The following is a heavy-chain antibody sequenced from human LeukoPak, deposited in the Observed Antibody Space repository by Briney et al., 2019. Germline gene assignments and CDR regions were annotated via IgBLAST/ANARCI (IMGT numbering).Heavy chain of an antibody. CDR1: GFSFSSYV. CDR3: ARYIPARPGFDY. J-gene: IGHJ4*02. V-gene: IGHV3-23*01. Sequence: GSLRLSCAASGFSFSSYVMSWVRQAPGKGLEWVSAIRGSGDSTYYADSVKGRFTISRDNSENTLYLQMNSLRAEDTAVYYCARYIPARPGFDYWGQGTLVTVSS. D-gene: IGHD6-6*01. CDR2: IRGSGDST.